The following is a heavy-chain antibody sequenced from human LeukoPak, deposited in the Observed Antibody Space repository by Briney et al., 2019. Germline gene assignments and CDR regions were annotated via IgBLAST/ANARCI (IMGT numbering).Heavy chain of an antibody. V-gene: IGHV1-69*13. D-gene: IGHD3-10*01. CDR1: GGTFSSYA. CDR3: AASEYYGSGSYYTGYYYYMDV. Sequence: SVKVSCKASGGTFSSYAISWVRQAPGQGLEWMGEIIPIFGTANYAQKFQGRVTITADESTSTAYMELSSLRSEDTAVYYCAASEYYGSGSYYTGYYYYMDVWGKGTTVTISS. CDR2: IIPIFGTA. J-gene: IGHJ6*03.